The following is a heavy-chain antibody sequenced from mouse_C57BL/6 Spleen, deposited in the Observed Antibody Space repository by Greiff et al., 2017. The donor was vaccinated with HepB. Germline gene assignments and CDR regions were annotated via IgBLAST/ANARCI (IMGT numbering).Heavy chain of an antibody. D-gene: IGHD3-3*01. CDR2: IDPSDSET. CDR3: AREGTEYFDY. CDR1: GYTFTSYW. Sequence: VKLQQPGAELVRPGSSVKLSCKASGYTFTSYWMHWVKQRPIQGLEWIGNIDPSDSETHYNQKFKDKATLTVDKSSSTAYMQLSSLTSEDSAVYYCAREGTEYFDYWGQGTTLTVSS. V-gene: IGHV1-52*01. J-gene: IGHJ2*01.